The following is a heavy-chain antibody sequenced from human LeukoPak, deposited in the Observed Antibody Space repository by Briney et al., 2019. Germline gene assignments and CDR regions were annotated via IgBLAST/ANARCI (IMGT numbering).Heavy chain of an antibody. CDR1: GGSISSGSYY. D-gene: IGHD6-13*01. CDR2: YYTSGST. Sequence: SETLSLTRTVSGGSISSGSYYWSWIRQSAGKRLEWIGRYYTSGSTNYNPSLKSRVIISVDTSKNQFSLNLTSVTAADTAVYYCATTHISWYSSFDYWGQGTLVTVSS. V-gene: IGHV4-61*02. CDR3: ATTHISWYSSFDY. J-gene: IGHJ4*02.